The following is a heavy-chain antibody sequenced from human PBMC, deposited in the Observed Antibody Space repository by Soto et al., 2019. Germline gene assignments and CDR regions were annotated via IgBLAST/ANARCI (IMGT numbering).Heavy chain of an antibody. V-gene: IGHV1-18*01. CDR3: ARDYYYDILTGYYSPPLY. Sequence: QVQLGQPGAELKKPGASGRVSCKASGYTFTSYGTSWVRQAPGQGLEGMGGISAYNGNKNYAQKLQGRVTMTTDTSTSTAYMELRSLRSDDTAVYYCARDYYYDILTGYYSPPLYWGQGTLVTVSS. D-gene: IGHD3-9*01. CDR2: ISAYNGNK. J-gene: IGHJ4*02. CDR1: GYTFTSYG.